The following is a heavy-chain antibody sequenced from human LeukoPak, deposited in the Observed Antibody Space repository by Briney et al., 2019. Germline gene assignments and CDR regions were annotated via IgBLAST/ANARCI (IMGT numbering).Heavy chain of an antibody. CDR1: GFTFSVYS. CDR3: ARSVGGHFDY. CDR2: ITSNSATI. Sequence: PGGSLRLSCAASGFTFSVYSMNWVRQPPGMGLEWVSYITSNSATIQYADSVKGRFTISRDNAKNSLSLQMNSLGDEDTAVYYCARSVGGHFDYWGQGMLVTVSS. D-gene: IGHD3-16*01. V-gene: IGHV3-48*02. J-gene: IGHJ4*02.